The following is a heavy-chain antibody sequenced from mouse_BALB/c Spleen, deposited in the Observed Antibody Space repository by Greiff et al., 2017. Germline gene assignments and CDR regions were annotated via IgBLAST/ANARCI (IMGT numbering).Heavy chain of an antibody. V-gene: IGHV1-80*01. J-gene: IGHJ2*01. D-gene: IGHD4-1*01. CDR2: IYPGDGDT. CDR3: ARSDWDRFAY. Sequence: QVQLQQSGAELVRPGSSVKISCKASGYAFSSYWMNWVKQRPGQGLEWIGQIYPGDGDTNYNGKFKGKATLTADKSSSTAYMQLSSLTSEDSAVYFCARSDWDRFAYWGQGTTLTVSS. CDR1: GYAFSSYW.